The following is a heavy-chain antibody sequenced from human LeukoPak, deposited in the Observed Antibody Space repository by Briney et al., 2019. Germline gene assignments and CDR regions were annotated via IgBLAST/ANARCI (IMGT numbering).Heavy chain of an antibody. V-gene: IGHV3-48*01. J-gene: IGHJ4*02. CDR3: AREGPGDYVWGSSYFDY. Sequence: PGGSLRLPCAASGFTFSSYSMNWVRQAPGKGLEWVSYISSSSSTIYYADSVKGRFTISRDNAKNSLYLQMNSLRAEDTAVYYCAREGPGDYVWGSSYFDYWGQGTLVTVSS. D-gene: IGHD3-16*01. CDR2: ISSSSSTI. CDR1: GFTFSSYS.